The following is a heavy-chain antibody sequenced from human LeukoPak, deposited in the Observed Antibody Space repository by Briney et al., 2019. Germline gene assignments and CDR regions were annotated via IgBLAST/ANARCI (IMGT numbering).Heavy chain of an antibody. CDR2: IYYSGST. CDR3: ARGGYYYDSSGYYYYFDY. D-gene: IGHD3-22*01. Sequence: SETLSLTCTVSGGSISSYYWSWIRQPPGKGLEWIGYIYYSGSTNYNPSLKSRVTISVDTSKSQFSLKLSSVTAADTAVYYCARGGYYYDSSGYYYYFDYWGQGTLVTVSS. CDR1: GGSISSYY. J-gene: IGHJ4*02. V-gene: IGHV4-59*01.